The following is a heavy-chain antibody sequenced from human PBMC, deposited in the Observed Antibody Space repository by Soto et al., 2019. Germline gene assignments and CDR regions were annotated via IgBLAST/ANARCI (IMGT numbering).Heavy chain of an antibody. CDR2: MNPDNGKT. V-gene: IGHV1-8*01. D-gene: IGHD2-2*01. CDR3: ARPLCSSTRCGTYFFGS. Sequence: ASLKVSCKASGYTFTSNDINWVRQAPGQGPEWMGWMNPDNGKTGFAQKFQGRITMTRNTSISTAYMELSSLRSDDTAVYFCARPLCSSTRCGTYFFGSWGQGSLVTVSS. CDR1: GYTFTSND. J-gene: IGHJ4*02.